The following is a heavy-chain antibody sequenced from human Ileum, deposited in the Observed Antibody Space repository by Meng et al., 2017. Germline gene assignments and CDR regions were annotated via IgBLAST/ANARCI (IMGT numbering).Heavy chain of an antibody. V-gene: IGHV1-46*01. CDR2: MYPGDSTI. CDR1: GYTFTNYY. Sequence: ASVKVSCKASGYTFTNYYMHWVRQAPGQGLEWMGVMYPGDSTISYAQKFQGRASMTGDTATSTAYMELSRLISEGTGVYYCARSYNPLNGYYSMGGFWGQGTMVTVSS. J-gene: IGHJ4*02. CDR3: ARSYNPLNGYYSMGGF. D-gene: IGHD3-3*01.